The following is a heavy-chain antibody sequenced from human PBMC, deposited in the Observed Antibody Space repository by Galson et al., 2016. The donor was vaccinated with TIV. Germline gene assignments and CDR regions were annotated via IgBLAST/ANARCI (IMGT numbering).Heavy chain of an antibody. CDR3: AKDRNTAMDTYHYYYGMDV. CDR2: FIPLFGTA. D-gene: IGHD5-18*01. J-gene: IGHJ6*02. CDR1: GDTFSSYP. V-gene: IGHV1-69*13. Sequence: SVKVSCKASGDTFSSYPFNWVRQAPGQGLEWVGEFIPLFGTANYAQKFQGRVTISADESTSTLYMEVRSLRSEDTAVYYCAKDRNTAMDTYHYYYGMDVWGQGTTVIVSS.